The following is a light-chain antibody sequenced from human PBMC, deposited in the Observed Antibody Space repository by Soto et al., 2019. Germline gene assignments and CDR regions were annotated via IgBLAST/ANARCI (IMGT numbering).Light chain of an antibody. V-gene: IGKV1-39*01. CDR1: QTISDS. CDR2: GSN. CDR3: QQAYSIPIT. J-gene: IGKJ5*01. Sequence: DIQMTQSPSSLSASVGDRVTITSRASQTISDSLNWYQQRPGKAPNLLIYGSNSLQSGVPPRFSGSGSGTDFTLTISSLQPEDFANYYCQQAYSIPITFGQGTRLDIK.